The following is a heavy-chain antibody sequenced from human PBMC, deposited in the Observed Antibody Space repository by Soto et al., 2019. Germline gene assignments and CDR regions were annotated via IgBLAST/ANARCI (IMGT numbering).Heavy chain of an antibody. CDR3: ARVQYYDYIWGSYRCKGAFDI. CDR1: GFTFSSYS. Sequence: GGSLRLSCAASGFTFSSYSMNWVRQAPGKGLEWVSSISSSSSYIYYADSVKGRFTISRDNAKNSLYLQMNSLRAEDTAVYYCARVQYYDYIWGSYRCKGAFDIWGQGTMVTVSS. D-gene: IGHD3-16*02. J-gene: IGHJ3*02. CDR2: ISSSSSYI. V-gene: IGHV3-21*01.